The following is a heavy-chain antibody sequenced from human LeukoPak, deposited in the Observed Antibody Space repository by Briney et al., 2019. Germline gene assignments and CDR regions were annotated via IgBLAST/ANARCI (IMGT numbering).Heavy chain of an antibody. CDR1: GFTFSTYA. CDR2: ISSSSSTL. CDR3: AREIAVAGSFDD. V-gene: IGHV3-48*02. D-gene: IGHD6-19*01. J-gene: IGHJ4*02. Sequence: PGGSLRLSCAASGFTFSTYAMPWVRQAPGKGLEWVSYISSSSSTLYYADSVSGRFTISRDNAKKSLYLQMNSLRDEDTAVYYCAREIAVAGSFDDWGRGTLVTVSS.